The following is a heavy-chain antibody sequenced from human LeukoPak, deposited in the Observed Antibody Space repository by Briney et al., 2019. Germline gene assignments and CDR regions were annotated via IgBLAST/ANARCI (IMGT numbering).Heavy chain of an antibody. CDR2: ISADGDGT. D-gene: IGHD2-2*01. V-gene: IGHV3-23*01. CDR1: GFTFRSYA. Sequence: SGRSLRLSCAASGFTFRSYAMNWVRQAPGKGLEWVSAISADGDGTYYADSVKGRFTISRDNSKNTLYLQMNSLRPGDTAVYYCAKRRYCTSTSCHDFDYWGQGTLVTVSS. J-gene: IGHJ4*02. CDR3: AKRRYCTSTSCHDFDY.